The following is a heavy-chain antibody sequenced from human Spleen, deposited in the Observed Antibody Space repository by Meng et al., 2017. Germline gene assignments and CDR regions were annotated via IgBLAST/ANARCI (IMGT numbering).Heavy chain of an antibody. CDR1: GFPFSTYA. CDR3: APQPPYYYERNPYNGDY. D-gene: IGHD3-22*01. Sequence: GESLKISCAASGFPFSTYAMSWVRQTPGKGLEWLSGVSASGRSTVYADSVKGRFTISRDNSKNTLYLQMSSLRAEDTAVYYCAPQPPYYYERNPYNGDYWGQGTPVTVSS. V-gene: IGHV3-23*01. CDR2: VSASGRST. J-gene: IGHJ4*02.